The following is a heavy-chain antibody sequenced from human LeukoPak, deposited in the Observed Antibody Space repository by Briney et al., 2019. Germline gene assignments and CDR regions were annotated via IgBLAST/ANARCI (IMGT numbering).Heavy chain of an antibody. J-gene: IGHJ5*02. CDR3: ARDPAWAGSSWYNWFDP. Sequence: SETLSLTCAVYGGSFSSYYWSWIRQPAGKGLEWIGRIYTSGSTNYNPSLKSRVTMSVDTSKNQFSLKLSSVTAADTAVYYCARDPAWAGSSWYNWFDPWGQGTLVTVSS. CDR2: IYTSGST. CDR1: GGSFSSYY. V-gene: IGHV4-4*07. D-gene: IGHD6-13*01.